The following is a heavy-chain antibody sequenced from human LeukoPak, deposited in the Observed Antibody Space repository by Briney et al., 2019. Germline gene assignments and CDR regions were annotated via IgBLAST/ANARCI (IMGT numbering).Heavy chain of an antibody. J-gene: IGHJ6*02. CDR2: IKQDGSEI. CDR1: GFTFSNYW. Sequence: GGSLRLSCAASGFTFSNYWMHWVRQAPGKGLEWVANIKQDGSEIYYVDSVKGRFTISRDNAKNSLYLQINSLRAEDTAVYYCARAMDVWGQGTTVTVSS. V-gene: IGHV3-7*01. CDR3: ARAMDV.